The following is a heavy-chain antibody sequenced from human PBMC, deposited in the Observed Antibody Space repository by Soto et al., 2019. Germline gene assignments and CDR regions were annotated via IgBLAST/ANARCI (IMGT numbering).Heavy chain of an antibody. V-gene: IGHV1-2*04. CDR3: AREMVRGVARNYYYYGMDV. CDR1: GYTFTGYY. CDR2: INPNSGGT. Sequence: GASVKVSCKASGYTFTGYYMHWVRHAPGQGLEWMGWINPNSGGTNYAQKFQGWVTMTRDTSISTAYMELSRLRSDDTAVYYCAREMVRGVARNYYYYGMDVWGQGTTVTVSS. D-gene: IGHD3-10*01. J-gene: IGHJ6*02.